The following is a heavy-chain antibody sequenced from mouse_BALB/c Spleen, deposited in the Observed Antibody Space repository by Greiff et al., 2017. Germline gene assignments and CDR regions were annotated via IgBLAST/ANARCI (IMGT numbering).Heavy chain of an antibody. V-gene: IGHV3-2*02. J-gene: IGHJ4*01. D-gene: IGHD2-1*01. CDR3: AREGYYGNYDYAMDY. CDR1: GYSITSDYA. Sequence: VQLQQSGPGLVKPSQSLSLTCTVTGYSITSDYAWNWIRQFPGNKLEWMGYISYSGSTSYNPTFKSRISITRDTSKNQFFLQLNSVTTEDTATYYCAREGYYGNYDYAMDYWGQGTSVTVSS. CDR2: ISYSGST.